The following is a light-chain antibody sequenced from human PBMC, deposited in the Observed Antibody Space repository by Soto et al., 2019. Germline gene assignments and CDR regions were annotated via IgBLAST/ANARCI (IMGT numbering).Light chain of an antibody. J-gene: IGLJ3*02. CDR3: SSYTSSTNLLV. V-gene: IGLV2-14*03. Sequence: QSVLTQPASVSGSPGQSITISCTGTSSDVGGYNYVSWYQQHPGKAPKLMIYEVSDRPSGVSNRFSGSKSGNTASLTISGLQAEDEADYYCSSYTSSTNLLVFGGGTQLTVL. CDR2: EVS. CDR1: SSDVGGYNY.